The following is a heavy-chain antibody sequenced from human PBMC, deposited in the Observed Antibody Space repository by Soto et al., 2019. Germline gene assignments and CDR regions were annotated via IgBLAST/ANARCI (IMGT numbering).Heavy chain of an antibody. J-gene: IGHJ4*02. Sequence: EVQLVESGGGLVQPGGCLRLSCTVSGFTFSTYWMHWVRQVPGKGLVWVSRINQDGSSTSYAESVKGRFTVSRDNAKNTLYLQMASLSAAGTAVFYCARGYRAFWGQGTLVTVSS. CDR3: ARGYRAF. CDR1: GFTFSTYW. V-gene: IGHV3-74*01. CDR2: INQDGSST. D-gene: IGHD5-12*01.